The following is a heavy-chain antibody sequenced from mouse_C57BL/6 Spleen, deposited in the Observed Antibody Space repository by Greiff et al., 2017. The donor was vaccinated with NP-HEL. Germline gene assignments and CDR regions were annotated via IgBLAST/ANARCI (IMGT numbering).Heavy chain of an antibody. V-gene: IGHV2-2*01. CDR1: GFSLTSYG. Sequence: VQLQQSGPGLVQPSQCLSITCTVSGFSLTSYGVHWVRQSPGKGLEWLGVIWSGGSTDYYAAFISRLSISKANSESQVFFKMNRLQADDTAIYYCARCDGYLGYFDVWGTGTTVTVSS. CDR3: ARCDGYLGYFDV. CDR2: IWSGGST. J-gene: IGHJ1*03. D-gene: IGHD2-3*01.